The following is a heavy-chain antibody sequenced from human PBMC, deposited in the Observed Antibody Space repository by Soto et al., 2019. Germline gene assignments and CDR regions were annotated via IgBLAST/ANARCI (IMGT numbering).Heavy chain of an antibody. CDR2: ISGSGGST. CDR3: ARKGPIRGVIIFGMDV. V-gene: IGHV3-23*01. J-gene: IGHJ6*02. Sequence: GGSLRLSCAASGFTFSSYAMSWFRQAPGKGLEWVSAISGSGGSTYYADSVKGRFTISRDNSKNTLYLQMNSLRAEDTAVYYCARKGPIRGVIIFGMDVWGQGTTVTVSS. D-gene: IGHD3-10*01. CDR1: GFTFSSYA.